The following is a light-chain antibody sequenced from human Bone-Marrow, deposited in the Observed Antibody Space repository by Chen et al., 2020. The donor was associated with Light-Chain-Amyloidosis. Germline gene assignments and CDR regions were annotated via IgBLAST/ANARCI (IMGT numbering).Light chain of an antibody. CDR2: CAS. CDR1: QTVSSIS. CDR3: PQDDSSPSYS. J-gene: IGKJ2*01. V-gene: IGKV3-20*01. Sequence: EIVLTQSPDTLSLSPGERANLSCRASQTVSSISIAWYQQKPGQPPRLLIYCASSRTTVIPDRFGGSGSGTEFTRTISRLDPEDCAVYGCPQDDSSPSYSFRQGTNLEIK.